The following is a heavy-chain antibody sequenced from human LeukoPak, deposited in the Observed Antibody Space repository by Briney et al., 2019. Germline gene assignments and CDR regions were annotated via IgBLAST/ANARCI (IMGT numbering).Heavy chain of an antibody. CDR2: IYGGGTT. CDR1: GFTVSSNY. V-gene: IGHV3-53*01. J-gene: IGHJ4*02. Sequence: GGSLRLSCAASGFTVSSNYMSWVRQAPGKGLEWVSVIYGGGTTYYADSVKGRFTISRDNSKNTLYLQMNSLRAEDTAVYYCAKDLVLGSYYVDYWGQGTLVTVSS. D-gene: IGHD1-26*01. CDR3: AKDLVLGSYYVDY.